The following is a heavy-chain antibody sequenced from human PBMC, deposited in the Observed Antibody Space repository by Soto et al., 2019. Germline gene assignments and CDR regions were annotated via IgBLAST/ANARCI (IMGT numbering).Heavy chain of an antibody. Sequence: ASVKVSCKASGYTFTSYYMHWVRQAPGQGLEWMGIINPSGGSTSYAQKFQGRVTMTRDTSISTAYLQWSSLKASDTAMYYCARHVYLNYYYYGMDVWGQGTTVTVSS. CDR2: INPSGGST. V-gene: IGHV1-46*01. D-gene: IGHD3-10*02. J-gene: IGHJ6*02. CDR1: GYTFTSYY. CDR3: ARHVYLNYYYYGMDV.